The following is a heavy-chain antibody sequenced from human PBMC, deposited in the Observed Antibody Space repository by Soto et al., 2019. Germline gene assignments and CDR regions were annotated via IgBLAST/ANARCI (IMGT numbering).Heavy chain of an antibody. CDR2: IYYSGST. V-gene: IGHV4-59*01. D-gene: IGHD6-19*01. J-gene: IGHJ6*02. CDR3: ASAEGRQLLVREEYYYYGMDV. Sequence: NPSETLSLTCTVSGGSISSYYWSWIRQPPGKGLEWIGYIYYSGSTNYNPSLKSRVTISVDTSKNQFSLKLSSVTAADTAVYYCASAEGRQLLVREEYYYYGMDVWGQGTTVTVSS. CDR1: GGSISSYY.